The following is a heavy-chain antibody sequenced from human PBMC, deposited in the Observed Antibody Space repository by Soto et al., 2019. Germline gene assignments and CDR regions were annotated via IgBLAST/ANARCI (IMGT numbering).Heavy chain of an antibody. D-gene: IGHD6-13*01. J-gene: IGHJ6*02. V-gene: IGHV4-34*01. CDR3: ARGYSSSWYYYYYGMDV. Sequence: SETLSHTCAVYGGSFSGYYWRWILKPPGKGLEWIGEINHSGSTNYNPSLKSRVTISVDTSKNQFSLKLSSVTAADTAVYYCARGYSSSWYYYYYGMDVWGQGTTVTVSS. CDR1: GGSFSGYY. CDR2: INHSGST.